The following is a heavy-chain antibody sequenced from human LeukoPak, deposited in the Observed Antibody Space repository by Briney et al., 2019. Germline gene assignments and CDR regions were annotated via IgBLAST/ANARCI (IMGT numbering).Heavy chain of an antibody. V-gene: IGHV3-23*01. J-gene: IGHJ3*02. D-gene: IGHD3-22*01. Sequence: TGGSLRLSCAASGFSFNNYGMYWVRQAPGKGLEWVSGISGTGGSRYYADSVKGRFTISRDNSKNTLSLQMNSLRVEDTAIYYCAKKYYYDGSGSFPHDAFDIWGQGTKVTVSS. CDR3: AKKYYYDGSGSFPHDAFDI. CDR1: GFSFNNYG. CDR2: ISGTGGSR.